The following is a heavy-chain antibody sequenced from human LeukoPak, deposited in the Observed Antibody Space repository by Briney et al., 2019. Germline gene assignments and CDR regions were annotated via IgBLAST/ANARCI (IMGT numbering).Heavy chain of an antibody. CDR3: ARSVGATRDYYYMDV. D-gene: IGHD1-26*01. J-gene: IGHJ6*03. CDR1: GFTVSSNY. CDR2: IYSGGST. Sequence: GGSLRLSCAASGFTVSSNYMSWVRQAPGKGLEWVSVIYSGGSTYYADSVKGRFTISRDNSKNTLYLQMNSLRVEDTAVYYCARSVGATRDYYYMDVWGKGTTVTVSS. V-gene: IGHV3-66*01.